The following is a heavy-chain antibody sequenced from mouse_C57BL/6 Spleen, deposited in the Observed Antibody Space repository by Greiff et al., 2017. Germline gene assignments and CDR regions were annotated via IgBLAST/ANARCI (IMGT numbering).Heavy chain of an antibody. CDR3: ARDYYGSSSAY. CDR1: GYSITSGYY. D-gene: IGHD1-1*01. CDR2: ISYDGSN. Sequence: EVKLQQSGPGLVKPSQSLSLSCSVTGYSITSGYYWNWIRKFPGNKLEWMGYISYDGSNNYNPSLKNRISITRDTSKNQFFLKLNSVTTEDTATYYCARDYYGSSSAYWGQGTLVTVSA. V-gene: IGHV3-6*01. J-gene: IGHJ3*01.